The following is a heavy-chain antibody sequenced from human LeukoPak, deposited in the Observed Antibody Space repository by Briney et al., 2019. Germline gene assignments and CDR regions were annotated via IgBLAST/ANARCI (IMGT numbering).Heavy chain of an antibody. CDR2: VDPEDGET. J-gene: IGHJ6*03. D-gene: IGHD6-13*01. Sequence: ASVKVSCKVSGYTFTDYYMHWVQQAPGKGLEWMGLVDPEDGETIYAEKFQGRVTITADTSTDTAYMELSSLRSEDTAVYYCAAGSTSWYYYYMDVWGKGTTVTVSS. CDR3: AAGSTSWYYYYMDV. CDR1: GYTFTDYY. V-gene: IGHV1-69-2*01.